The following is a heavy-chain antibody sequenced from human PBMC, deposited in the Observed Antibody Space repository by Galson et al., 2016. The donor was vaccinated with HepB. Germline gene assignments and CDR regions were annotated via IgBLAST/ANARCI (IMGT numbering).Heavy chain of an antibody. CDR2: IYYSGST. J-gene: IGHJ4*02. CDR1: GDSISSGDYY. D-gene: IGHD3-10*01. V-gene: IGHV4-31*03. Sequence: TLSLTCTVSGDSISSGDYYWNWARQLPGKGLEFIGYIYYSGSTYYNPSLKSRVAISVGTSKTQFSLKLTSVTAADTAVYYCASLASGLLYFDSWGQGRLVTVSS. CDR3: ASLASGLLYFDS.